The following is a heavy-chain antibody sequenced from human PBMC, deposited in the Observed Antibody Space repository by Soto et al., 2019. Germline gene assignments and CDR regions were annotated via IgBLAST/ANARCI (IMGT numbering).Heavy chain of an antibody. V-gene: IGHV1-18*01. D-gene: IGHD1-26*01. CDR1: GYTFTSYG. J-gene: IGHJ5*02. Sequence: QVQLVQSGAEVKKPGASVKVSCKASGYTFTSYGISWVRQAPGQGLEWMGRISAYNGNKNDAQKRQGRVTMTKGTSRSTGGMGLRGLRSDDTAGYYCARVVGALGHWFDPWGQGTLVTVSS. CDR2: ISAYNGNK. CDR3: ARVVGALGHWFDP.